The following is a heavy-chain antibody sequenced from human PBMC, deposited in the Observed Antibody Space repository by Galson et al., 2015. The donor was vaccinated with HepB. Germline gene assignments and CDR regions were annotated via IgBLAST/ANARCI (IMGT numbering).Heavy chain of an antibody. CDR2: ISYGGSS. J-gene: IGHJ4*02. V-gene: IGHV4-31*03. CDR3: ARGLGL. Sequence: TLSLTCTVSGGPIRSGGYFWSWIRQLPGKGLEWIGYISYGGSSYYNPSLKNRLTMSINTSKNQFSLKLTSVTAADTAVYYCARGLGLWGQGTLVTVSS. CDR1: GGPIRSGGYF.